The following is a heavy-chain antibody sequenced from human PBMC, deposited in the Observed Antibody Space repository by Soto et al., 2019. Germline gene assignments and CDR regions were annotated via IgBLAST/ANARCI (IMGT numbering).Heavy chain of an antibody. Sequence: QVQLVQSGAEVKKPGASVKVSCKASGYTFTRYGISWVRQAPGQGLEWMGWISAYNDNTKYAQKPRGSVPITTDTPRNTPYVGRRAWRSAPRPLYCCAREYGRGRRGSPPESGGKETLVTVPS. V-gene: IGHV1-18*01. CDR1: GYTFTRYG. D-gene: IGHD2-15*01. CDR2: ISAYNDNT. J-gene: IGHJ4*02. CDR3: AREYGRGRRGSPPES.